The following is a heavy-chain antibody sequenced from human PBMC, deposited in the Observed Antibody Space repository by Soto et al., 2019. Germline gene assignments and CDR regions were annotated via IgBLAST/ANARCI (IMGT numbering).Heavy chain of an antibody. D-gene: IGHD4-17*01. CDR3: AIANYGDDDY. CDR2: IKAYSGNT. J-gene: IGHJ4*02. CDR1: GYTFPTST. Sequence: QLQLVQSGAAAKKPGASVKVSCKASGYTFPTSTSSWLRQAPGQGLEWMGWIKAYSGNTNYAQKLQGRVTMTTDTSTSTAYMELRSLTTDDTAIYYCAIANYGDDDYWGQGTLVTVSS. V-gene: IGHV1-18*01.